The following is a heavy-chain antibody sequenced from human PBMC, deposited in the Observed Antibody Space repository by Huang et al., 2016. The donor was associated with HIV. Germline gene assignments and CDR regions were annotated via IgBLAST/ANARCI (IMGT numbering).Heavy chain of an antibody. Sequence: EEQLVQSGAEVKKPGESLKISCEGSGYSFAKYWIGWVRQMPGKGLEGMGIIYPDDSYTGYSPSFQGQVSISADKSISTAYLQWSSLKASDTAMYYCARLDTARNYYYYGLDVWGQGTSVIVSS. CDR1: GYSFAKYW. CDR2: IYPDDSYT. D-gene: IGHD5-18*01. CDR3: ARLDTARNYYYYGLDV. J-gene: IGHJ6*02. V-gene: IGHV5-51*01.